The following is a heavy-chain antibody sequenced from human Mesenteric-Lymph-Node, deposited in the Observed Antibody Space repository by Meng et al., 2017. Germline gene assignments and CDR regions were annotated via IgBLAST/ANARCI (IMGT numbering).Heavy chain of an antibody. D-gene: IGHD6-19*01. Sequence: GESLKISCAASGFTFSSYAMHWVRQAPGKGLEWVAVISYDGSNKYYADSVKGRFTISRDNSKNTLYLQMNSLRAEDTAVYYCARGIAVAGIGSYFDYWGQGTLVTVSS. CDR3: ARGIAVAGIGSYFDY. CDR1: GFTFSSYA. V-gene: IGHV3-30*04. J-gene: IGHJ4*02. CDR2: ISYDGSNK.